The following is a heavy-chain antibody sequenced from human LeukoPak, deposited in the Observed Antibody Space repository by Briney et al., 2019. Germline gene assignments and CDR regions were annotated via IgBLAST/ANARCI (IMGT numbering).Heavy chain of an antibody. J-gene: IGHJ3*02. CDR1: GGSISSSSYY. D-gene: IGHD3-22*01. CDR3: ARDSGYYYPDAFDI. V-gene: IGHV4-39*07. Sequence: SETLSLTCTVSGGSISSSSYYWGWIRQPPGKGLEWIGSIYHSGSTYYNPSLKSRVTISVDTSKNQFSLKLSSVTAADTAVYYCARDSGYYYPDAFDIWGQGTMVTVSS. CDR2: IYHSGST.